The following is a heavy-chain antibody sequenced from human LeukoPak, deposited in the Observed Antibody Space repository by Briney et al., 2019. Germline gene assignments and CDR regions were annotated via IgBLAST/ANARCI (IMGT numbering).Heavy chain of an antibody. CDR2: TYPGDSDT. CDR3: ARHLPDYDILTGYYYYFDY. V-gene: IGHV5-51*01. D-gene: IGHD3-9*01. Sequence: GESLKISCKGSGYSFTSYWIGCVRQMPGKGLEWMGITYPGDSDTRYSPPFQGQVTISADKSISTAYLQWSSLKASDTAMYYCARHLPDYDILTGYYYYFDYWGQGTLVTVSS. CDR1: GYSFTSYW. J-gene: IGHJ4*02.